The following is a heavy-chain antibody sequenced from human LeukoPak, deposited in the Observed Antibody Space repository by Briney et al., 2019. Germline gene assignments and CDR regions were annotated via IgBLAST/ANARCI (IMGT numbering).Heavy chain of an antibody. V-gene: IGHV1-46*01. Sequence: ASVKVSCKASGYTFTSFDISWVRQAPGQGLEWMGIINPSGGSTSYAQKFQGRVTMTRDTSTSTVYMELSSLRSEDTAVYYCARVDSGSNGWAFDIWGQGTMVTVSS. CDR3: ARVDSGSNGWAFDI. J-gene: IGHJ3*02. CDR2: INPSGGST. D-gene: IGHD1-26*01. CDR1: GYTFTSFD.